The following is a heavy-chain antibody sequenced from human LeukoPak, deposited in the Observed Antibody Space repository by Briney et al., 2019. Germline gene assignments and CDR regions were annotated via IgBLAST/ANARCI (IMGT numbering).Heavy chain of an antibody. CDR3: AKEGGSEFDY. D-gene: IGHD1-26*01. Sequence: GGSLRLSCAASGFTFSSYAMNWVRQAPGRGLEWVSAISGSVGSTYYADSVRGRFTISGDNSKNTLYLQMNSPRAEDTAVYYCAKEGGSEFDYWGQGTLVTVSS. J-gene: IGHJ4*02. CDR2: ISGSVGST. CDR1: GFTFSSYA. V-gene: IGHV3-23*01.